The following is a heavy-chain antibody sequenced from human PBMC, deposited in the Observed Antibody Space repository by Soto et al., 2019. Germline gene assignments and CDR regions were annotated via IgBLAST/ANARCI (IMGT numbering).Heavy chain of an antibody. V-gene: IGHV3-33*01. CDR1: GFTFSSYG. D-gene: IGHD6-13*01. CDR2: IWYVGSKK. J-gene: IGHJ5*02. Sequence: QVQLVESGGGVVQPGRSLRLSCAASGFTFSSYGMHWVRQAPGKGLEWVAVIWYVGSKKYYADSVKGRFTISRDNSKNTLYLQMNSLRAEDTAVYYCARDNSSSWYGQTNWFDPWGQGTLVTVSS. CDR3: ARDNSSSWYGQTNWFDP.